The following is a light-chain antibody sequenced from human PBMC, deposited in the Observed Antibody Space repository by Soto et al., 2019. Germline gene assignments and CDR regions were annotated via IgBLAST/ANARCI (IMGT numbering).Light chain of an antibody. CDR1: QTVTSNY. CDR3: QQYGSSRFT. V-gene: IGKV3-20*01. Sequence: EIVLTQSPYTLSLSPGERATLSCRASQTVTSNYLAWYRQKPGRAPRLLIYGASSRATGIPDRFSGSGSGTDFTLTISRLEPEDFAVYYCQQYGSSRFTFGPGTKVDNK. J-gene: IGKJ3*01. CDR2: GAS.